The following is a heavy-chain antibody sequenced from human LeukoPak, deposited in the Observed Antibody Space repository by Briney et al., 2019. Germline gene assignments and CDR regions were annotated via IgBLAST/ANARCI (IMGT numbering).Heavy chain of an antibody. CDR3: TTVGASYYDILTGLH. J-gene: IGHJ4*02. CDR2: IKSKTDGGTT. CDR1: EFTFGSYS. V-gene: IGHV3-15*01. Sequence: GGSLRLSCAASEFTFGSYSMNWVRQAPGKGLEWVGRIKSKTDGGTTDYAAPVKGRFTISRDDSKNTLYLQMNSLKTEDTAVYYCTTVGASYYDILTGLHWGQGTLVTVSS. D-gene: IGHD3-9*01.